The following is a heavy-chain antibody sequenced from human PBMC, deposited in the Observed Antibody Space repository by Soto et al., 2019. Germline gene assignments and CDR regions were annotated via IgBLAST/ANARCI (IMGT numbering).Heavy chain of an antibody. V-gene: IGHV3-74*01. CDR3: ARGWFGPDV. Sequence: EVQLVESGGGLVKPGGSLRLSCEASGFTLSGRRMHWVRQAPGKGLVWVSGIDNAGTDSTYADSVKGRFTSSRDNAKNMLYLQMNSLRVEDTAVYYCARGWFGPDVWGKGTTVTVSS. D-gene: IGHD3-10*01. J-gene: IGHJ6*04. CDR2: IDNAGTDS. CDR1: GFTLSGRR.